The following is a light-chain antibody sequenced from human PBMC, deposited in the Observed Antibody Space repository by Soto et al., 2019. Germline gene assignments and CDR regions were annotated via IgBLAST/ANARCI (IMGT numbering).Light chain of an antibody. CDR1: SPNIGGNA. Sequence: QSVLTQPPSASGTPGQRVTISCSGSSPNIGGNAVNWYQQLPGTAPKVLIYNNNQRPSGVPDRFSGSKSGTSASLAISRLQSEDEADYYCAAWDDSLNGVVFGGGTKLTVL. V-gene: IGLV1-44*01. CDR3: AAWDDSLNGVV. CDR2: NNN. J-gene: IGLJ2*01.